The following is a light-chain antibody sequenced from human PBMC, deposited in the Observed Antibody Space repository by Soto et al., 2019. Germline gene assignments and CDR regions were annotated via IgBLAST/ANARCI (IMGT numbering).Light chain of an antibody. J-gene: IGKJ3*01. CDR2: AAS. CDR3: LQHNSYPFT. V-gene: IGKV1-17*01. CDR1: QDIRSD. Sequence: DIQMTQSPSSLSASVGDRVTITCRASQDIRSDLGWFQQKPGRAPKRLIYAASTLESGVPSRFSGSGTRTELTLTISSLQPEYLASYYCLQHNSYPFTVGPGTNVDIK.